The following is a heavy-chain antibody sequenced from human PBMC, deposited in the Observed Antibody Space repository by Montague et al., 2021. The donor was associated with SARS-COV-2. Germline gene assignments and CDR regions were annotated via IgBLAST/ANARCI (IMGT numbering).Heavy chain of an antibody. CDR2: INNSGST. CDR1: GGSFSGHY. J-gene: IGHJ6*03. V-gene: IGHV4-34*01. D-gene: IGHD3-22*01. CDR3: ARGRIEVSMIVVVLTGASYYMDV. Sequence: SETLSLTCAVYGGSFSGHYWSWIRQPPGKGLEWIGEINNSGSTNYNPSLKSRVTISVDTSKNQFSLKLHSVTAADTAVYYCARGRIEVSMIVVVLTGASYYMDVWGKGTQVTVSS.